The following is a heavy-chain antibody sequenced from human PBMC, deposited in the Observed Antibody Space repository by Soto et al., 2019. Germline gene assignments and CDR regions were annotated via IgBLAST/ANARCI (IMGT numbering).Heavy chain of an antibody. CDR2: MNPNSGNT. J-gene: IGHJ4*02. CDR3: ARGADDYYGSSIDY. D-gene: IGHD3-10*01. V-gene: IGHV1-8*01. Sequence: ASVKVSCKASGYTFTSYDINWVRPATGQGLEWMGWMNPNSGNTGYAQKFQGRVTMTRNTSISTAYMELSSLRSEDTAVYYCARGADDYYGSSIDYWGQGTLVTVSS. CDR1: GYTFTSYD.